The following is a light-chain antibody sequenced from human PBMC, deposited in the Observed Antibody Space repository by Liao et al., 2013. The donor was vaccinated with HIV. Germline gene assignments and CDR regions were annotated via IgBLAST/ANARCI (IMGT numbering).Light chain of an antibody. CDR2: EDD. J-gene: IGLJ1*01. CDR1: QLGNKN. CDR3: QVWDRSSDQYV. Sequence: SYELTQPPSVSVSPGQTASITCSGDQLGNKNICWYQQKPGQSPVLVIYEDDKRPSGIPERFSGSNSGTTATLAISGVEAGDEADYYCQVWDRSSDQYVFGVGTKVTVL. V-gene: IGLV3-1*01.